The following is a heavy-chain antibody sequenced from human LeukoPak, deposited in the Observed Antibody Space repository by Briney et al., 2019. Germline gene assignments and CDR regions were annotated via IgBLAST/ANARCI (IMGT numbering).Heavy chain of an antibody. CDR2: ISGSGGDT. J-gene: IGHJ4*02. D-gene: IGHD1-1*01. V-gene: IGHV3-23*01. CDR3: AKHKYNFGRMVEY. CDR1: GFIFSNYA. Sequence: GGSLRLSCAASGFIFSNYAIGWVRQAPGKGLEWVSTISGSGGDTYYADSVKGRFTISRDNSKNTLYLQMNSLRAEDTAVYYCAKHKYNFGRMVEYWGQGTLVTVSS.